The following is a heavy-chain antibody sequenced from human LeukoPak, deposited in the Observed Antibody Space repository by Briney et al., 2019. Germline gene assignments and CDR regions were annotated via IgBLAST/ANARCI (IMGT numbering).Heavy chain of an antibody. CDR1: GFTFSSYG. J-gene: IGHJ6*04. D-gene: IGHD2-2*01. V-gene: IGHV3-30*18. CDR3: AKSRVVPAAGYYYGMDV. Sequence: GGSLRLSCAASGFTFSSYGMHWVRQAPGKGLEWVAVISYDGSNKYYADSVKGRFTISRDNSKNTLYLQMNSLRAEDTAVHYCAKSRVVPAAGYYYGMDVWGKGTTVTVSS. CDR2: ISYDGSNK.